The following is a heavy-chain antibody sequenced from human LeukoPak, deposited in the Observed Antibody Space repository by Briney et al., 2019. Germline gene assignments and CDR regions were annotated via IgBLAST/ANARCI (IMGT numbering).Heavy chain of an antibody. Sequence: GGSLRLSCAASGFTFSSYWMSWVRQAPGKGREWVVNIKQDGSEKYYVDSVKGRFTISRDNAKNSLYLQMNSLRAEDTAVYYCARGGVTMVRVVIMRAYFDYCGQGTLVTVSS. J-gene: IGHJ4*02. CDR2: IKQDGSEK. CDR3: ARGGVTMVRVVIMRAYFDY. CDR1: GFTFSSYW. D-gene: IGHD3-10*01. V-gene: IGHV3-7*01.